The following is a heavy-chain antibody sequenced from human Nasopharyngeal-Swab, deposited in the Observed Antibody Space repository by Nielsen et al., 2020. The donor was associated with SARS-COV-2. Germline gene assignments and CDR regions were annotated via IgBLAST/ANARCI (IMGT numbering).Heavy chain of an antibody. CDR2: IYWDDDK. V-gene: IGHV2-5*02. Sequence: SGPTLVKPTQTLTLTCTFSGFSLSTSGVGVGWIRQPPGKALEWLALIYWDDDKRYSPSLKSRLTITKDTSKNQVVLTMTNMDLVDTATYYCAHRGIAVASGWFDPWGQGTLVTVSS. CDR1: GFSLSTSGVG. J-gene: IGHJ5*02. CDR3: AHRGIAVASGWFDP. D-gene: IGHD6-19*01.